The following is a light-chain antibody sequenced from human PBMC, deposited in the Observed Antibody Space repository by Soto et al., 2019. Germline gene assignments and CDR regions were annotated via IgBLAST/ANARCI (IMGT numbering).Light chain of an antibody. CDR2: SNN. Sequence: QSVLTQPPSASGTHGQRVTISCSGSSSNIGSNTVNWYQQLPGTAPKLLIYSNNQRPSGVPDRFSGSKSGTSASLAISGLQSEDDADYYCAAWDDSLNGPVFGGGTKLTVL. CDR3: AAWDDSLNGPV. CDR1: SSNIGSNT. V-gene: IGLV1-44*01. J-gene: IGLJ3*02.